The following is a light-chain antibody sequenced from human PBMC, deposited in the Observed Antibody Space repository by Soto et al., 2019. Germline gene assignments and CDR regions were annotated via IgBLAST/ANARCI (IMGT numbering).Light chain of an antibody. Sequence: QSVLTQPASASGSPGQSVTISCTGTSSDVGGYNYVSWYQQHPGKAPKLMIYEVSKRPSGVSDRFSGSKSGNTASLTVSVLQAEDEADYYCRSYAGSNHFVFGTGTKVTVL. V-gene: IGLV2-8*01. CDR2: EVS. J-gene: IGLJ1*01. CDR1: SSDVGGYNY. CDR3: RSYAGSNHFV.